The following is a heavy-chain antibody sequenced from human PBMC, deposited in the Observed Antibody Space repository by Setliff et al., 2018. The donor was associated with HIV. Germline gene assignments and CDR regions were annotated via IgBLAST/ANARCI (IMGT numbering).Heavy chain of an antibody. D-gene: IGHD3-16*01. CDR1: GDSISSSIYY. V-gene: IGHV4-39*01. CDR2: VYYGGST. CDR3: ARGNFNY. J-gene: IGHJ4*02. Sequence: ETLSLTCAVSGDSISSSIYYWGWIRQPPGKGLEWIGSVYYGGSTYYNPSLKSRVTISVDTSKNQLSLKLSSVTAADTAVYYCARGNFNYWGQGTLVTVSS.